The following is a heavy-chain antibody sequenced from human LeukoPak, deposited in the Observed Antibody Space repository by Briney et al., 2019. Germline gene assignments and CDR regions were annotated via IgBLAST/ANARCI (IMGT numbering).Heavy chain of an antibody. Sequence: SETLSLTCAVSGGSFTGYFWNWIRQSPGKGLEWIAEINDRGTTNYNPLLKSRVTISVDTSKNQFSLKLTSVTAADTRVYYCARDPTTVVTVPYYFDFWGQGTPVTVSS. CDR1: GGSFTGYF. V-gene: IGHV4-34*01. CDR2: INDRGTT. J-gene: IGHJ4*02. CDR3: ARDPTTVVTVPYYFDF. D-gene: IGHD4-23*01.